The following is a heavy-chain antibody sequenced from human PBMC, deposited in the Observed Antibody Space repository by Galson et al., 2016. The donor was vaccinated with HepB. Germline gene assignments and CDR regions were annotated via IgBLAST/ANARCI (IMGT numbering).Heavy chain of an antibody. Sequence: SETLSLTCTVSGDSISNVGRHWGWFRQSPEMGLEYIGSIHSSGTSYYNPSLTTRVTVSADMSRNQFFLTLTSVTAADTAVYYCAGGFGAAWELPIYWGHGTLVTVSS. CDR3: AGGFGAAWELPIY. J-gene: IGHJ4*01. V-gene: IGHV4-39*07. CDR1: GDSISNVGRH. D-gene: IGHD1-26*01. CDR2: IHSSGTS.